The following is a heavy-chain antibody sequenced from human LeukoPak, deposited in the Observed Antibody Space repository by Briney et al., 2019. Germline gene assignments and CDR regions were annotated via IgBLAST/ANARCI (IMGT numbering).Heavy chain of an antibody. CDR2: ISGDGGST. CDR3: AKVIGLGGNTRMIYYYYYGMDV. D-gene: IGHD4-23*01. J-gene: IGHJ6*02. CDR1: GFTFDDYA. Sequence: GGSLRLSCAASGFTFDDYAMHWVRQAPGKGLEWVSLISGDGGSTYYADSVKGRFTISRDNSKNSLYLQMNSLRTEDTALYYCAKVIGLGGNTRMIYYYYYGMDVWGQGTTVTVSS. V-gene: IGHV3-43*02.